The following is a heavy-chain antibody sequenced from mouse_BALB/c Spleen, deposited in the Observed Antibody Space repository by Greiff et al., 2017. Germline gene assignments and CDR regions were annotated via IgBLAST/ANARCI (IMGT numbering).Heavy chain of an antibody. D-gene: IGHD2-14*01. Sequence: QVQLQQSGPGLVAPSQSLSITCTVSGFSLTSYGVHWVRQPPGKGLEWLGVIWAGGSTNYNSALMSRLSISKDNSKSQVFLKMNSLQTDDTAMYYCAGEVRRVGNFAMDYWGQGTSVTVSS. CDR2: IWAGGST. V-gene: IGHV2-9*02. CDR1: GFSLTSYG. J-gene: IGHJ4*01. CDR3: AGEVRRVGNFAMDY.